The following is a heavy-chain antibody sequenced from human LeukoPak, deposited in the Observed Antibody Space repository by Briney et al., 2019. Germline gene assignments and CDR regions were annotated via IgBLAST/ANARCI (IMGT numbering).Heavy chain of an antibody. CDR1: GFTFDDYA. CDR2: ISGSGGST. Sequence: GGSLRLSCAASGFTFDDYAMHWVRQAPGKGLEWVSGISGSGGSTYYADSVKGRFTISRDNSKNTLYLQMNSLRAEDTAVYYCAKYKAMGLWSPFDYWGQGTLVTVSS. CDR3: AKYKAMGLWSPFDY. D-gene: IGHD5-18*01. V-gene: IGHV3-23*01. J-gene: IGHJ4*02.